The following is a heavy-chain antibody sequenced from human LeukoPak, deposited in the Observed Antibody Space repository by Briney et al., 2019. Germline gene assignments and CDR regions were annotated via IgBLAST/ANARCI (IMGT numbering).Heavy chain of an antibody. Sequence: SETLSLTCAVYGGSFSCYYWSWIRQPPGKGLEWIGEINHSGSTNYNPSLKSRVTISVDTSKNQFSLKLSSVTAADTALYYCVRALHGIVDYWGQGTLVTVSS. CDR3: VRALHGIVDY. CDR2: INHSGST. D-gene: IGHD1-14*01. V-gene: IGHV4-34*01. CDR1: GGSFSCYY. J-gene: IGHJ4*02.